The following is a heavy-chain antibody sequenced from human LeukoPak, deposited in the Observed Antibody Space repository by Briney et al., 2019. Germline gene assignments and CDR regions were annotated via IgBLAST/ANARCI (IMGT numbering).Heavy chain of an antibody. D-gene: IGHD6-13*01. Sequence: PGGSLRLSCAASGFTFSSYSMNWVRQAPGKGLEWVSSISSSSSYIHYADSVKGRFTISRDNAKNSLYLQMNSLRAEDTAVYYCARGGSQQLVPDYWGQGTLVTVSS. V-gene: IGHV3-21*01. CDR2: ISSSSSYI. CDR3: ARGGSQQLVPDY. CDR1: GFTFSSYS. J-gene: IGHJ4*02.